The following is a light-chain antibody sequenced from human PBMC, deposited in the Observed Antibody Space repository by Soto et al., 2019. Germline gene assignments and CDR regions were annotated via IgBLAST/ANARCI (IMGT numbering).Light chain of an antibody. CDR2: GAS. CDR1: QSVSNNY. CDR3: QQYGSSGT. J-gene: IGKJ1*01. Sequence: EIVLTQSPGTLSLSPGERATLFCRASQSVSNNYLAWYQQKPGQAPRLLIYGASNRATGIPDRFSGSGSGTDFTLTISRLEPEDFAVYYCQQYGSSGTFXQGTKLDIK. V-gene: IGKV3-20*01.